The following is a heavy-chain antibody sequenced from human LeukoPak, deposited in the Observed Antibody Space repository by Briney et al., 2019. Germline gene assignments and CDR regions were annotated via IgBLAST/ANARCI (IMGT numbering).Heavy chain of an antibody. V-gene: IGHV4-59*01. CDR3: ARSIRGYSDVRGYMDV. CDR1: GGSISSYY. J-gene: IGHJ6*03. CDR2: IYYSGST. D-gene: IGHD5-18*01. Sequence: PSETLSLTCTVSGGSISSYYWSWIRQPPGKGLEWIGYIYYSGSTNYNPSLRSRVTISVDTSKNQFSLRLSSVTAADTAVYYCARSIRGYSDVRGYMDVWGKGTTVTVSS.